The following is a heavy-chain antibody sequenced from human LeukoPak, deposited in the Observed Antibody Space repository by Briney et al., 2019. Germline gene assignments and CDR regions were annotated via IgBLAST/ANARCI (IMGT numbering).Heavy chain of an antibody. CDR2: IASETYGGTA. Sequence: GGSLRLSCAASGFTFSSYEMNWVRQAPGKGLEWVGFIASETYGGTAEYAASVKGRFTISRDDSKSIAYLQMNSLKTEDTAVYYCTRDQTPYYWGQGTLVTVSS. J-gene: IGHJ4*02. CDR1: GFTFSSYE. CDR3: TRDQTPYY. V-gene: IGHV3-49*04.